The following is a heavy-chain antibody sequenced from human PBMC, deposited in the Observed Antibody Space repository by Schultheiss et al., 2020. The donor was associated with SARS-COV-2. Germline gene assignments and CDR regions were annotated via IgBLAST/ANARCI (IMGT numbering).Heavy chain of an antibody. CDR3: ARDPPPDYGDYYYYGMDV. V-gene: IGHV1-18*01. Sequence: ASVKVSCKVSGYTLTELSMHWVRQAPGQGLEWMGWISAYNGNTNYAQKLQGRVTMTTDTSTSTAYMELSSLRSEDTAVYYCARDPPPDYGDYYYYGMDVWGQGTTVTVSS. D-gene: IGHD4-17*01. J-gene: IGHJ6*02. CDR1: GYTLTELS. CDR2: ISAYNGNT.